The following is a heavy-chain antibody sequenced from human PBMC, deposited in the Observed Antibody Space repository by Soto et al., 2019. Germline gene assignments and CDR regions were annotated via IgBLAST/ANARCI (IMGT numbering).Heavy chain of an antibody. Sequence: ASVKVSCKASGYTFTSYGISWVRQAPGQGLEWMGWISAYNGNTNYAQKLQGRVTMTTDTSTSTAYMELRSLRSDDTAVYYCARDKVVGIDTHDYGDYGPRARAGDAFDIWGQGTMVTVSS. D-gene: IGHD4-17*01. CDR1: GYTFTSYG. J-gene: IGHJ3*02. CDR3: ARDKVVGIDTHDYGDYGPRARAGDAFDI. CDR2: ISAYNGNT. V-gene: IGHV1-18*01.